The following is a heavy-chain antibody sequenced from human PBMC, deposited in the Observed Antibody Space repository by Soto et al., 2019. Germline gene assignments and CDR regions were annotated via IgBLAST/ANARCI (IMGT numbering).Heavy chain of an antibody. Sequence: QVQLQESGPGLVKPSETLSLTCSVSGESVNSNSHYWAWIRQSPGKTLEWIGHISYSGKTDFNPSLRGRITLSRDTSKDQFSLRLTSVTAADTAVYYCVRALGGRTLSWFYFDNWGQGAPVTVSS. V-gene: IGHV4-61*01. D-gene: IGHD2-15*01. CDR1: GESVNSNSHY. J-gene: IGHJ4*02. CDR2: ISYSGKT. CDR3: VRALGGRTLSWFYFDN.